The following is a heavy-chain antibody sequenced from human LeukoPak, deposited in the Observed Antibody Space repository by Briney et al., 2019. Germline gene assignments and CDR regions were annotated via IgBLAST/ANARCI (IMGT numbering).Heavy chain of an antibody. CDR1: GYTFTGYY. CDR2: INPNSGGT. D-gene: IGHD3-22*01. V-gene: IGHV1-2*02. J-gene: IGHJ4*02. Sequence: ASVKVSCKASGYTFTGYYMHWVRQAPGQGLEWMGWINPNSGGTNYAQKLQGRVTMTRDTSISTAYMELSRLRSDDTAVYYCARVFTAMSVTYYYDSSGYPQDYWGQGTLVTVSS. CDR3: ARVFTAMSVTYYYDSSGYPQDY.